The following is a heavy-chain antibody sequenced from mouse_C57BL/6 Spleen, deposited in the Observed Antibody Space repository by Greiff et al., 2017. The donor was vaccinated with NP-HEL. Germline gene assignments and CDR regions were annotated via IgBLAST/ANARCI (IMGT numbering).Heavy chain of an antibody. V-gene: IGHV6-3*01. CDR2: IRLKSDNYAT. D-gene: IGHD4-1*02. Sequence: EVKLQESGGGLVQPGGSMKLSCVASGFTFSNYWMNWVRQSPEKGLEWVAQIRLKSDNYATHYAESVKGRFTISRDDSKSSVYLQMNNLRAEDTGIYYCTRTPQLGRLSMDYWGQGTSVTVSS. CDR1: GFTFSNYW. J-gene: IGHJ4*01. CDR3: TRTPQLGRLSMDY.